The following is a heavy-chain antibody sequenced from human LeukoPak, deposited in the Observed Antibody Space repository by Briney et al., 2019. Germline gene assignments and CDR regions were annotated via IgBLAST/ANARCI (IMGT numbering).Heavy chain of an antibody. CDR3: ARAGSYTSHGHWFDP. J-gene: IGHJ5*02. CDR1: GFTFDDYG. V-gene: IGHV3-20*01. D-gene: IGHD1-26*01. Sequence: GGSLRLSCAASGFTFDDYGMSWVRQAPGKGLEWVSGINWNGGSTGYADSVKGRFTISRDNAKNSLYLQMNSLRAEDTALYHCARAGSYTSHGHWFDPWGQGTLVTVSS. CDR2: INWNGGST.